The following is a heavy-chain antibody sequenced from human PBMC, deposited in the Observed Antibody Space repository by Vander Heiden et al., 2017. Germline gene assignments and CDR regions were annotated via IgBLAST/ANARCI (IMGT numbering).Heavy chain of an antibody. Sequence: QLQLQESGSGLVKPSQTLSLTCAVSGGSISSGGHSWSWIRQPPGKGLEWIGYIYHSGSTYYNPSLKSRVTISVDRSKNQFSLKLSSVTAADTAVYYCARASGYYYPYFDYWGQGTLVTVSS. CDR1: GGSISSGGHS. CDR2: IYHSGST. V-gene: IGHV4-30-2*01. D-gene: IGHD3-22*01. CDR3: ARASGYYYPYFDY. J-gene: IGHJ4*02.